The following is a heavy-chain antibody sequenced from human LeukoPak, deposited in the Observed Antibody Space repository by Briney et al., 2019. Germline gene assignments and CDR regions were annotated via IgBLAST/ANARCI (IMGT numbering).Heavy chain of an antibody. CDR2: INHSGST. Sequence: SETLSLTCAVYGGSFSGYYWSWIRQPPGKGLEWIGEINHSGSTNYNPSLKSRVTISVDTSKNQFSLKPSSVTAADTAVYYCARDTSSGWHHFDYWGQGTLVTVSS. CDR3: ARDTSSGWHHFDY. D-gene: IGHD6-19*01. CDR1: GGSFSGYY. V-gene: IGHV4-34*01. J-gene: IGHJ4*02.